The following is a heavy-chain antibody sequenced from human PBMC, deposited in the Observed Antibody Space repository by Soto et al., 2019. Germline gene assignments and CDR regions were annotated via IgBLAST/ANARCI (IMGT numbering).Heavy chain of an antibody. V-gene: IGHV1-18*04. CDR3: ARDRDSSGYYQEGFDY. J-gene: IGHJ4*02. D-gene: IGHD3-22*01. CDR1: GYTFTSYG. Sequence: QVQLVQSGAEVKKPGASVKVSCKASGYTFTSYGISWVRQAPGQGLEWMGWISAYNGNTNYAQKLQGRVTMTTDTSTSTADMELRSLRSDDTAVYYCARDRDSSGYYQEGFDYWGQGTLVTVSS. CDR2: ISAYNGNT.